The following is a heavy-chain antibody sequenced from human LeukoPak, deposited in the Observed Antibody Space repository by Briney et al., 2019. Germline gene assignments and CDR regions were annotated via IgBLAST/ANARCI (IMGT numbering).Heavy chain of an antibody. D-gene: IGHD6-19*01. J-gene: IGHJ5*02. V-gene: IGHV4-4*07. CDR2: IYNGGII. CDR3: TSGWLDWFDP. Sequence: PSETLSLTCTVSGVSISRYYWSWIRQPAGKGLEWIGRIYNGGIITYNPSLKSRVTMSIDTSKNQFSLKLSSVTAADTAVFYCTSGWLDWFDPWGQGTLVTVSS. CDR1: GVSISRYY.